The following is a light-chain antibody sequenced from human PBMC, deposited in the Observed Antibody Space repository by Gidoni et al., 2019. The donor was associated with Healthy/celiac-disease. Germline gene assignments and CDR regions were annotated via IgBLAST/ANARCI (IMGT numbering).Light chain of an antibody. CDR1: QSVSSSY. CDR3: QQYGSSPVIT. Sequence: EIVLTQSPGTLSLSPGERATLSCRASQSVSSSYLAWYQQKPGQAPRLLIYGASSRATGIPDRFSGRGSGTDFTLTISRLEPEDFAVYYCQQYGSSPVITFXHXTRLEIK. CDR2: GAS. V-gene: IGKV3-20*01. J-gene: IGKJ5*01.